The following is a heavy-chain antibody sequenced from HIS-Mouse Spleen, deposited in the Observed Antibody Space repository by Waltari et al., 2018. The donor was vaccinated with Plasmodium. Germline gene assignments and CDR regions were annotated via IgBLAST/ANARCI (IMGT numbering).Heavy chain of an antibody. CDR2: KSYDGSNK. CDR1: GFTFSSYA. J-gene: IGHJ4*02. Sequence: QVQLVESGGGVVQPGRSLRLSCAASGFTFSSYAMHWVRQAPGKGLEWVAVKSYDGSNKYYADSVKGRFTISRDNSKNTLYLQMNSLRAEDTAVYYCARDPSVAELGFDYWGQGTLVTVSS. CDR3: ARDPSVAELGFDY. D-gene: IGHD7-27*01. V-gene: IGHV3-30*04.